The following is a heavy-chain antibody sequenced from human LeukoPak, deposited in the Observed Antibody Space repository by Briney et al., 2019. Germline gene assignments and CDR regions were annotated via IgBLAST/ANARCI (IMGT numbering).Heavy chain of an antibody. J-gene: IGHJ4*02. D-gene: IGHD6-6*01. V-gene: IGHV3-30*02. CDR2: IRYDGSNE. CDR1: GFTFSNYG. Sequence: PGGSLRLSCAASGFTFSNYGMHWVRQAPGKGLEWVAFIRYDGSNEYYADSVKGRFTISRDNSKNTLYLQMNSLRAEDTAVYYCAKDLESIAARRPFDYWGQGTLVTVSS. CDR3: AKDLESIAARRPFDY.